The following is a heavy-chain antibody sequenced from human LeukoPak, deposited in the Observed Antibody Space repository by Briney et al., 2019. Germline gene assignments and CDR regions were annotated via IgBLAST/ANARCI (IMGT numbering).Heavy chain of an antibody. CDR2: IYYSGST. V-gene: IGHV4-59*01. J-gene: IGHJ5*02. CDR3: ARELAFLLDP. Sequence: SETLSLTCTVSGGSISSYYWSWIRQPPGKGLEWIGSIYYSGSTNYTPSLKSRVTISVDTSKNQFSLKLSSVTAADTAVYYCARELAFLLDPWGQGTLVTVSS. CDR1: GGSISSYY. D-gene: IGHD3-3*02.